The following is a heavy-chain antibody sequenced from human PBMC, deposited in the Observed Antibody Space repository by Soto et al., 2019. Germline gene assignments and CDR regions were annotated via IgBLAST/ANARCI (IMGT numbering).Heavy chain of an antibody. CDR2: IYYSGST. D-gene: IGHD3-10*01. CDR1: GGSISSYY. CDR3: ARHILTYYYGSGSHGPFDP. V-gene: IGHV4-59*08. Sequence: SETLSLTCTVSGGSISSYYWSWIRQPPGKGLEWIGYIYYSGSTNYNPSLKSRVTISVDTSKNQFSLKLSSVTAADTAVYYCARHILTYYYGSGSHGPFDPWGQGTLVTVPQ. J-gene: IGHJ5*02.